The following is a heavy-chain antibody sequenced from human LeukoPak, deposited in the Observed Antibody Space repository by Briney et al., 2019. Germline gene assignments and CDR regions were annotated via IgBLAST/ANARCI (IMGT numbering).Heavy chain of an antibody. D-gene: IGHD2-2*03. CDR1: GFTFSSYA. CDR3: AMDIVVVPAAYFDY. CDR2: ISGSGGST. V-gene: IGHV3-23*01. Sequence: SGGSLRLSCAASGFTFSSYAMSWVRQAPGKGLEWVSAISGSGGSTYYADSVKGRFTISRDNSKNTLYLQMNSLRAEDTAVYYCAMDIVVVPAAYFDYWGQGTLVTVSS. J-gene: IGHJ4*02.